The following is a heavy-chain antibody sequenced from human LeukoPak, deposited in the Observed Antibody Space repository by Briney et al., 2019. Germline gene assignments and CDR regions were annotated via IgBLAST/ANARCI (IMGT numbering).Heavy chain of an antibody. CDR2: INAGNGNT. V-gene: IGHV1-3*03. J-gene: IGHJ6*03. Sequence: ASVRVSCKASGYTFTSYAMHWVRQAPGQRLEWMGWINAGNGNTKYSQEFQGRVTITRDTSASTAYMELSSLRSEDTAVYYCARGVAAAGALTDYYYYYCMDVWGKGTTVTVSS. CDR1: GYTFTSYA. CDR3: ARGVAAAGALTDYYYYYCMDV. D-gene: IGHD6-13*01.